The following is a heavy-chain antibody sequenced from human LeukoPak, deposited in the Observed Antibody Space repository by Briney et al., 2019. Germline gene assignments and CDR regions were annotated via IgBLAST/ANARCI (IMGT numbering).Heavy chain of an antibody. Sequence: ASVKVSCKASGYTFTSYHMHWVRQAPGQGLEWMGKINLSGGSTTYAQKFQGRVTMTRDTSTSTVYMELSSLRSEDTAVYYCARDHGGYFDYWGQGTLVTVSS. CDR2: INLSGGST. CDR1: GYTFTSYH. J-gene: IGHJ4*02. D-gene: IGHD3-22*01. V-gene: IGHV1-46*01. CDR3: ARDHGGYFDY.